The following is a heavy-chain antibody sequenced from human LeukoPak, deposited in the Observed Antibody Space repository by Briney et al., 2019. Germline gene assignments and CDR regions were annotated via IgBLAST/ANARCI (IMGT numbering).Heavy chain of an antibody. CDR3: ARDRGFYFDY. V-gene: IGHV3-48*01. CDR2: ISSSSTTI. D-gene: IGHD3-10*01. J-gene: IGHJ4*02. CDR1: GFSFNTYS. Sequence: PGRSLRLSCAASGFSFNTYSMNWVRQAPGKGLEWTSFISSSSTTIFYADSVKGRFTISRDNAKNSLFLQMNSLRADDMAVYYCARDRGFYFDYWGQGNLVTVSS.